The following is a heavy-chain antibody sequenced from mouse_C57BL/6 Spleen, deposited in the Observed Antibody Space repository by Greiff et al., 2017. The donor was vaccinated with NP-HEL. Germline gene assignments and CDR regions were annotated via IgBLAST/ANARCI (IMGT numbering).Heavy chain of an antibody. J-gene: IGHJ1*03. CDR3: ARDSVVASYWYFDV. CDR1: GFTFSDYY. CDR2: INYDGSST. D-gene: IGHD1-1*01. Sequence: EVKLVESEGGLVQPGSSMKLSCTASGFTFSDYYMAWVRQVPEKGLEWVANINYDGSSTYYLDSLKSRFIISRDNAKNILYLQMSSLKSEDTATYYCARDSVVASYWYFDVWGTGTTVTVSS. V-gene: IGHV5-16*01.